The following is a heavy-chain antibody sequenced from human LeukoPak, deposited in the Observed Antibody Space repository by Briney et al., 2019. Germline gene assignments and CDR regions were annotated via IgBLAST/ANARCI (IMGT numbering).Heavy chain of an antibody. CDR3: ARAAMVRGVILGYYGMDV. J-gene: IGHJ6*04. CDR2: FYYSGST. CDR1: GGSVSSGSYY. V-gene: IGHV4-61*01. D-gene: IGHD3-10*01. Sequence: PSETLSLTCTVSGGSVSSGSYYWSWIRQPPGKGLEWIGYFYYSGSTNYNPSLKSRVTISVDTSKNQFSLKLSSVTAADTGVYYCARAAMVRGVILGYYGMDVWGKGTTVTVSS.